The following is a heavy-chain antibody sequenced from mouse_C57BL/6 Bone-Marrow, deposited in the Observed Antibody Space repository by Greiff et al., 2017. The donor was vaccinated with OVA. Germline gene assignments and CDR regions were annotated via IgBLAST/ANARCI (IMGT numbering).Heavy chain of an antibody. CDR2: INYDGSST. CDR3: AREGYDYYYAMDY. D-gene: IGHD2-4*01. CDR1: GFTFSDYY. Sequence: EVQVVESEGGLVQPGSSMKLSCTASGFTFSDYYMAWVRQVPEKGLEWVANINYDGSSTYYLDSLNSRFIISRDNAKNILYLQMSSLKSEDTATYYCAREGYDYYYAMDYWGQGTSVTVSS. J-gene: IGHJ4*01. V-gene: IGHV5-16*01.